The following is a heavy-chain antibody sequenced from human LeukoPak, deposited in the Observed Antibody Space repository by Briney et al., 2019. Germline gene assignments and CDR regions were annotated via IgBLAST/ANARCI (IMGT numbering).Heavy chain of an antibody. J-gene: IGHJ4*02. D-gene: IGHD6-19*01. CDR3: AKDLHLDRPGGIAVAGTHY. CDR2: ISGSGGST. CDR1: GFTFSSYA. V-gene: IGHV3-23*01. Sequence: QPGGSLRLSCAASGFTFSSYAMSWVRQAPGKGLEWVSAISGSGGSTYYADSVKGRFTISRDNSKNTLYLQMNSLRAEDTAVYYCAKDLHLDRPGGIAVAGTHYWGQGTLVTVSS.